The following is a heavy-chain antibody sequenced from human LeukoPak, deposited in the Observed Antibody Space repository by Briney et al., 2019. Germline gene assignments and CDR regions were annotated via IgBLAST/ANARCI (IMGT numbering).Heavy chain of an antibody. Sequence: PSETLSLTCAVSGYSISSGYYWGWIRQPPGKGLEWIGSIYHSGSTYYNPSLKSRVTISVDTSKNQFSLKLSSVTAADTAVYYCARLNSVLRYLDYWGQGTLVTVSS. J-gene: IGHJ4*02. CDR1: GYSISSGYY. CDR2: IYHSGST. CDR3: ARLNSVLRYLDY. V-gene: IGHV4-38-2*01. D-gene: IGHD3-9*01.